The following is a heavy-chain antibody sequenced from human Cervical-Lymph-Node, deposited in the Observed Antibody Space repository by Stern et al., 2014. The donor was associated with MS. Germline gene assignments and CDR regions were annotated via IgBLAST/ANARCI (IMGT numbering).Heavy chain of an antibody. D-gene: IGHD2-15*01. Sequence: VQLVESGGGLVKPGGSLRLSCAASGFTFSDYYMSWIRQAPGKGLEWLSFIPGDGTAKDYADSVKGRFTISKDNAKNSMYLQMNSLRAEDTAVYYCARGGAYCSGGSCYYYDYWGQGTLVIVSS. J-gene: IGHJ4*02. V-gene: IGHV3-11*01. CDR1: GFTFSDYY. CDR2: IPGDGTAK. CDR3: ARGGAYCSGGSCYYYDY.